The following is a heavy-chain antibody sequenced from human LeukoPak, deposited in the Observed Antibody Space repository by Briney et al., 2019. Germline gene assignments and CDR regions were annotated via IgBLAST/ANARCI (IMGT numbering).Heavy chain of an antibody. CDR1: GYRFGNYW. V-gene: IGHV5-51*01. Sequence: PGESLKISCKGSGYRFGNYWIAWVRQMPGKGLESMGIIYPGDSDTRYSPSFQGQVTFSADKSISTAYLQWSSLKASDTAMYYCARLSDGHNDFWGQGTLVTVSS. D-gene: IGHD5-24*01. CDR2: IYPGDSDT. J-gene: IGHJ4*02. CDR3: ARLSDGHNDF.